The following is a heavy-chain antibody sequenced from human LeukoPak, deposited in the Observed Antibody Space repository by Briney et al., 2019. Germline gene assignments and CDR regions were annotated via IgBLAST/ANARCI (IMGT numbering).Heavy chain of an antibody. CDR2: ISYDGSNK. CDR3: ATAEGIAVAGTGGY. V-gene: IGHV3-30-3*01. J-gene: IGHJ4*02. CDR1: GFTFSSYA. D-gene: IGHD6-19*01. Sequence: GGSLRLSCAASGFTFSSYAMHWVRQAPGKGLEWVAVISYDGSNKYYADSVKGRFTISRDNSKNTLCLQMNSLRAEDTAVYYCATAEGIAVAGTGGYWGQGTLVTVSS.